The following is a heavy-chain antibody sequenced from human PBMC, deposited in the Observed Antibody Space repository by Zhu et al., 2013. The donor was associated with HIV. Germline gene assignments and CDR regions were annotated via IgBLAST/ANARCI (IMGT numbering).Heavy chain of an antibody. J-gene: IGHJ5*02. V-gene: IGHV1-8*03. Sequence: QVQLVQSGPEVKKPGASVKVSCKASGYTFTNDGINWVRQATGHGLEWMGWVDPSNGNAGYAQKFQGRVTITRNISTSTVYMELSSLRSGDTAVYYCARMDKGSCTETTCPDWFDPWGQGTLVTVSS. D-gene: IGHD2-8*02. CDR2: VDPSNGNA. CDR3: ARMDKGSCTETTCPDWFDP. CDR1: GYTFTNDG.